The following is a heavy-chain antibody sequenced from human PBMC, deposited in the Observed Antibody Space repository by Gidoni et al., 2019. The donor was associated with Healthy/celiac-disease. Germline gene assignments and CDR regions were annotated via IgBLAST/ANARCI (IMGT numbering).Heavy chain of an antibody. V-gene: IGHV3-48*01. CDR2: ISSSSSTI. D-gene: IGHD4-17*01. Sequence: EVQLVESGGGLVQPGGSLSLSCAASGFTLGSYSMNWVRQAPGKGLEWVSYISSSSSTIYYTDSVKGRFTISRDNAKNSLYLQMNSLRAEDTAVYYCARAHGDYTEGSFDYWGQGTLVTVSS. J-gene: IGHJ4*02. CDR1: GFTLGSYS. CDR3: ARAHGDYTEGSFDY.